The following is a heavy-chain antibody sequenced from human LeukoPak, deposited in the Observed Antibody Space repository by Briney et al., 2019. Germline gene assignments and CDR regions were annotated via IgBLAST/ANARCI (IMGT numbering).Heavy chain of an antibody. CDR1: GGSISSYY. V-gene: IGHV4-4*07. J-gene: IGHJ3*02. CDR2: IYTGGTI. Sequence: SETLSLTCTVSGGSISSYYWSWIRQPAGTALEWIGRIYTGGTITYNPSLKSRVTMSVDTSKNQFSLKLSSLTAADTAVYYCARWGLLSAFDIWGQGTMVTVSS. D-gene: IGHD1-26*01. CDR3: ARWGLLSAFDI.